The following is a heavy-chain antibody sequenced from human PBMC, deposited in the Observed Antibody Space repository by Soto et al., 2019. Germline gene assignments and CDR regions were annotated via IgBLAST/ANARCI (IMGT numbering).Heavy chain of an antibody. D-gene: IGHD3-9*01. CDR1: GFAFNNYW. CDR3: ARETTFLTAMPICEALDL. CDR2: IHTDGGNT. Sequence: GGSLRLSCVASGFAFNNYWMHWVRQAPGKGLMWVARIHTDGGNTNYADSVRGRFPISRDNAKNTLYLEMNSLTAEDTAIYYCARETTFLTAMPICEALDLWGQGTMVTVSS. J-gene: IGHJ3*01. V-gene: IGHV3-74*01.